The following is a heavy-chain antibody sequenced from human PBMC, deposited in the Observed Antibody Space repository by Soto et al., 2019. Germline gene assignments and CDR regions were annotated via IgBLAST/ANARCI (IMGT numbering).Heavy chain of an antibody. J-gene: IGHJ5*02. CDR1: GGSISSSNW. Sequence: SETLSLTCAVSGGSISSSNWWSWVRQPQGKGLEWIGEIYHSGSTNYNPSLKSRVTISVDKSKNQFSLKLSSVTAADTAVYYCARQFYSSSLNWFDPWGQGTLVTVSS. D-gene: IGHD6-6*01. CDR2: IYHSGST. CDR3: ARQFYSSSLNWFDP. V-gene: IGHV4-4*02.